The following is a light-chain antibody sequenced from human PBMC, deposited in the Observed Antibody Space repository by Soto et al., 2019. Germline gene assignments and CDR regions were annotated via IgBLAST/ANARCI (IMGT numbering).Light chain of an antibody. Sequence: QSALTQPASVSGSPGQSITISCTGASSDVGAYDHVSWYQQHPGKAPKLVIFDVSYRPSGVSNRFSGSKSGDTASLTISGLQAEDEADYYCSSYTTSTTLVFGGGTKVTV. V-gene: IGLV2-14*01. CDR1: SSDVGAYDH. CDR2: DVS. J-gene: IGLJ2*01. CDR3: SSYTTSTTLV.